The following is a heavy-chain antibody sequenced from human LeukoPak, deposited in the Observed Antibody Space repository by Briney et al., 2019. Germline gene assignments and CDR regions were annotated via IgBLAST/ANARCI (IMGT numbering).Heavy chain of an antibody. Sequence: GGSLRLSCAASGFTFISYAMSWVRQAPGKGLECVSAISAGGSSTYYADSVKGRFTLSRDNSKNTLYLQMHSLTAEDTAVYYCAKGSGWGYFFYMDVWGKGTTVTVSS. J-gene: IGHJ6*03. CDR1: GFTFISYA. V-gene: IGHV3-23*01. CDR3: AKGSGWGYFFYMDV. D-gene: IGHD3-3*01. CDR2: ISAGGSST.